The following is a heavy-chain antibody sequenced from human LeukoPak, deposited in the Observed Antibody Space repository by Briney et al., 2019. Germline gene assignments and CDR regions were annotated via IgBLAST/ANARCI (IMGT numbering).Heavy chain of an antibody. D-gene: IGHD2-2*01. V-gene: IGHV3-23*01. CDR3: ARGPKVPAPTYYFDY. CDR1: GFTFSRYA. J-gene: IGHJ4*02. CDR2: LSGRGGST. Sequence: GGSLRLSCAASGFTFSRYAMTWVRQAPGKGLEWVSALSGRGGSTFYAHSVKGRFTISRDNSKNTLYLQMNSLRAEDTAVYYCARGPKVPAPTYYFDYWGQGTLVTVSS.